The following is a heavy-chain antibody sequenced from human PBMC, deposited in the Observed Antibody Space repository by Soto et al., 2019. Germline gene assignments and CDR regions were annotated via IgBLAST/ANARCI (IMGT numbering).Heavy chain of an antibody. Sequence: QVQLVESGGGVVQPGDSLRLSCAASGFTFSGYGMHWIRQAPGKGLEWVAVISHDGSEKYYGDSVKGRCTVSRDNSNNTLFLQIDSLRAEYTAVYYCAKLVGGVKAIGAPGDWLDPWGQGTLVTVSS. CDR3: AKLVGGVKAIGAPGDWLDP. J-gene: IGHJ5*02. D-gene: IGHD3-3*01. V-gene: IGHV3-30*18. CDR1: GFTFSGYG. CDR2: ISHDGSEK.